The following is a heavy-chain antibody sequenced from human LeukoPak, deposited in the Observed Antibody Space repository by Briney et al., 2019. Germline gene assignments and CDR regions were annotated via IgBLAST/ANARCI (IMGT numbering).Heavy chain of an antibody. CDR2: VNPNSGGT. CDR3: AREGQVATMENWFDP. CDR1: GYTFTGYY. V-gene: IGHV1-2*02. J-gene: IGHJ5*02. D-gene: IGHD5-12*01. Sequence: ASVKVSCKASGYTFTGYYMHWVRQAPGQGLEWMGWVNPNSGGTNYAQKFQGRVTMTRDTSISTAYMELSRLRSDDTAVYYCAREGQVATMENWFDPWGQGTLVTVSS.